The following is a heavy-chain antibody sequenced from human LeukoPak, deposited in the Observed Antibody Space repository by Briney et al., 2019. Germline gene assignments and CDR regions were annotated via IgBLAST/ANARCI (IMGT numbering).Heavy chain of an antibody. J-gene: IGHJ3*02. CDR3: ARDSSGSYFLRVDAFDI. V-gene: IGHV4-59*01. CDR2: IYYSGST. CDR1: GGSISSYY. D-gene: IGHD1-26*01. Sequence: PSETLSLTCTVSGGSISSYYWSWIRQPPGKGLEWIGYIYYSGSTNYNPPLKSRVTISVDTSKNQFSLKLSSVTAADTAVYYCARDSSGSYFLRVDAFDIWGQGTMVTVSS.